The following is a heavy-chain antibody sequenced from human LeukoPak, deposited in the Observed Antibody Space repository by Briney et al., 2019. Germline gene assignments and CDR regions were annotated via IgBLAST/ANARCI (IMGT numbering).Heavy chain of an antibody. Sequence: SETLSLTCAFSGGPISSYYWSWLRQPPGKGLEWIGYMHDSGSAGYSSSLRSRVTISVDTSKNQVSLKLRSVAAADTAVYFCARWKIRYLAFDVWGQGTMISVSS. CDR2: MHDSGSA. D-gene: IGHD3-9*01. J-gene: IGHJ3*01. V-gene: IGHV4-59*01. CDR3: ARWKIRYLAFDV. CDR1: GGPISSYY.